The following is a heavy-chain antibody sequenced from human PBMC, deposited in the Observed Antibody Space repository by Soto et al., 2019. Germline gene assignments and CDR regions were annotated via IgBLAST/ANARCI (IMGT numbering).Heavy chain of an antibody. J-gene: IGHJ4*02. CDR3: ARAVYYDILTGYTDY. CDR2: SIPIIGIA. Sequence: SVKVSCKASGYSFSTYGISWLRQAPGQGLEWMGRSIPIIGIANYAQKFQGRVTITADKSTSTAYMELSSLRSEDTAVYYCARAVYYDILTGYTDYWGQGTLVTVSS. V-gene: IGHV1-69*04. CDR1: GYSFSTYG. D-gene: IGHD3-9*01.